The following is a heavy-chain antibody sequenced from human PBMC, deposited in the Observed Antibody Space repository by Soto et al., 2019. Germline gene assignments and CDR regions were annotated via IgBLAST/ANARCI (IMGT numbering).Heavy chain of an antibody. CDR1: GGSISSYY. J-gene: IGHJ5*02. V-gene: IGHV4-59*01. D-gene: IGHD3-3*01. Sequence: PSETLSLTCTVSGGSISSYYWSWIRQPPGKGLEWIGYIYYSGSTNYNPSLKSRVTIPVDTSKNQFSLKLSSVTAADTAVYYCARAYDFWSGSLEFDPWGQGTLVTVSS. CDR3: ARAYDFWSGSLEFDP. CDR2: IYYSGST.